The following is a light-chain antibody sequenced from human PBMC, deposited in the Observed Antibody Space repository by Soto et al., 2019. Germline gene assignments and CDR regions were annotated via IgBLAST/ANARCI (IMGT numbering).Light chain of an antibody. J-gene: IGLJ3*02. CDR3: STYTSSVTWV. CDR1: SSDVGGYNY. CDR2: QVS. V-gene: IGLV2-14*01. Sequence: QSVPTQPASGSGSPGQSITISCTGTSSDVGGYNYVSWYQQHPGRAPKLMMSQVSDRPSGVSNRFSGSKSGNTASLTISGLQAEDEADYYCSTYTSSVTWVFGGGTKLTVL.